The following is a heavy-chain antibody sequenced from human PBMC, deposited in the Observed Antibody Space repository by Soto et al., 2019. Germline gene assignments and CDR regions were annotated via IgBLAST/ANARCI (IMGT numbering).Heavy chain of an antibody. J-gene: IGHJ6*03. CDR3: AGGVDWNNYHMDV. Sequence: QLQLVQSGPEVKKPGSSVKVSCKASGGTFNGYTISWVRQAPRQGLEWVGRIIPILSTTNYAQKFQGRATITADKSTSIAYMELSSLRSDDTALYFCAGGVDWNNYHMDVWGKGTTVTVSS. V-gene: IGHV1-69*08. CDR2: IIPILSTT. CDR1: GGTFNGYT. D-gene: IGHD1-1*01.